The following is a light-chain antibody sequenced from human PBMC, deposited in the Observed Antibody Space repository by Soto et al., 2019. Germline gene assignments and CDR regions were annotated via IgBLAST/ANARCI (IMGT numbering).Light chain of an antibody. J-gene: IGKJ1*01. CDR1: QSISSW. CDR2: DAS. Sequence: DIQMTQSPSTLSASVGDRVTITCRAGQSISSWLAWYQQKPGKAPKLLIYDASSLESGVASRFSGSGSGTEFTLTISSLQPDDFATYYCQQYNSYSPWTFGQGTKVDIK. CDR3: QQYNSYSPWT. V-gene: IGKV1-5*01.